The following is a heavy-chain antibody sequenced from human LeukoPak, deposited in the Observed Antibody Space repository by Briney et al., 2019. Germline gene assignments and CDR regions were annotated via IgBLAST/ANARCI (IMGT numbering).Heavy chain of an antibody. Sequence: GGSLRLSCADSGFTFSSYAMQWVRQAPGKGLEWVSGISASGGSTWYADSVKGRFTISRDNSKNTLYLQMNSLRAEDTAVYYCAKYVSAKGPPYALDVWGQGTTVTVSS. V-gene: IGHV3-23*01. CDR3: AKYVSAKGPPYALDV. D-gene: IGHD2/OR15-2a*01. J-gene: IGHJ6*02. CDR2: ISASGGST. CDR1: GFTFSSYA.